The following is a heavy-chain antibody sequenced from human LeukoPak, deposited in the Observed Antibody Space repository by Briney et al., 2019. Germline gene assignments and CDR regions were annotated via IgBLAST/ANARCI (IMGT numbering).Heavy chain of an antibody. J-gene: IGHJ3*02. CDR2: IYYSGNT. V-gene: IGHV4-30-4*08. Sequence: SETLSLTCTVSGRSVGSGDYCWSWIRQPPGKGLEWIGYIYYSGNTYYNPSLKSRLTISVDTSKNQFSLKLTSVTAADTAVYYCARARRFAAAGTTAFDIWGQGTMVTVSS. D-gene: IGHD6-13*01. CDR3: ARARRFAAAGTTAFDI. CDR1: GRSVGSGDYC.